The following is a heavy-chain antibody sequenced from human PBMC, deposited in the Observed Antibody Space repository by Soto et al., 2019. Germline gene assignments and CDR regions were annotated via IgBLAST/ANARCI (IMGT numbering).Heavy chain of an antibody. Sequence: ASVKVSCKASGYTFTSYAMHWVRQAPGQRLEWMGWINAGNGNTKYSQKFQGRVTITTDTSASTAYMELSSLRSEDTAVYYCARDGAVAGDSNFDYWGQGTLVTVSS. CDR3: ARDGAVAGDSNFDY. J-gene: IGHJ4*02. CDR1: GYTFTSYA. D-gene: IGHD6-19*01. V-gene: IGHV1-3*01. CDR2: INAGNGNT.